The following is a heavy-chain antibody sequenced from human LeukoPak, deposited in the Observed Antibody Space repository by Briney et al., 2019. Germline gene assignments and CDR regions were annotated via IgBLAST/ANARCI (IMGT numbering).Heavy chain of an antibody. Sequence: ASVKVSCKASGYTFTDYYMHWVRQAPGQGLEWMEWTNPSSGGTNYAQKFQGRVTVTRDTSISTAYMHLSRLRSADTAVYYCARSPHILTGENFDYWGQGTLLTVSS. D-gene: IGHD3-9*01. CDR2: TNPSSGGT. V-gene: IGHV1-2*02. CDR3: ARSPHILTGENFDY. J-gene: IGHJ4*02. CDR1: GYTFTDYY.